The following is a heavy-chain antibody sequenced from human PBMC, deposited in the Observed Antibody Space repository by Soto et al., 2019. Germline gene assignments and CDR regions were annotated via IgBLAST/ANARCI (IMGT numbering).Heavy chain of an antibody. J-gene: IGHJ6*02. Sequence: QVQLVQSGAEVKKPGSSVKVSCKASGGTFSSYAISWVRQAPGQGLEWMGGIIPIFGTANYAQKFQGRVTLTADKSTSTAYMELSRLRSEDTAVYYCARRGTTTVTTRPYYYGMDVWGQGTTVTVSS. CDR3: ARRGTTTVTTRPYYYGMDV. CDR1: GGTFSSYA. CDR2: IIPIFGTA. D-gene: IGHD4-17*01. V-gene: IGHV1-69*06.